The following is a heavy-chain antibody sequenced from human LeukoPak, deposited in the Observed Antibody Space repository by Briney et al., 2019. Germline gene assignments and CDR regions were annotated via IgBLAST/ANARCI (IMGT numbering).Heavy chain of an antibody. Sequence: GGSLRLSCAASGFSFSDAWMNWVRQAPGKGLEWVSAISGSGGSTYYADSVKGRFTISRDNSKNTLCLQMNSLRAEDTAVYYCAKVGAPVAGDFDSWGQGTLVTVSS. D-gene: IGHD6-19*01. CDR3: AKVGAPVAGDFDS. CDR2: ISGSGGST. V-gene: IGHV3-23*01. J-gene: IGHJ4*02. CDR1: GFSFSDAW.